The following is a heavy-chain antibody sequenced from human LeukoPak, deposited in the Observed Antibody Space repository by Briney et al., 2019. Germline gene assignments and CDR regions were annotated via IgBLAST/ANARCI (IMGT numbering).Heavy chain of an antibody. CDR2: ISYDGSNK. V-gene: IGHV3-30-3*01. D-gene: IGHD3-3*02. Sequence: GRSLRLSCAASGFTFSSYAMHWVRQAPGKGLEWVAVISYDGSNKYYADSVKGRFTISRDNSKNTLYLQMNSLRAEDTAVYYCARDRIFRGAFQHWGQGTLVTVSS. CDR1: GFTFSSYA. J-gene: IGHJ1*01. CDR3: ARDRIFRGAFQH.